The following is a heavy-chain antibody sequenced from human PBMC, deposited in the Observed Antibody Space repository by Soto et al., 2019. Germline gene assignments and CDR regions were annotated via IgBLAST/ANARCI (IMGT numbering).Heavy chain of an antibody. CDR1: GFTFSAYA. CDR2: ISGGGGST. V-gene: IGHV3-23*01. CDR3: AKRDSSDNYPYYLDY. D-gene: IGHD3-22*01. Sequence: GGSLRLSCAASGFTFSAYAMSWVRQAPEGGLEWASAISGGGGSTYYADSVKGRFTISRDNSKNTLYLQMSSLRAEDAAVYYCAKRDSSDNYPYYLDYWGQGTQVTVSS. J-gene: IGHJ4*02.